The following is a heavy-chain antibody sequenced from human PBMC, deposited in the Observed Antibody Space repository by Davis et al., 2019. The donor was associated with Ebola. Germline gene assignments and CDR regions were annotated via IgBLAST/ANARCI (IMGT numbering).Heavy chain of an antibody. V-gene: IGHV1-8*01. CDR3: AREPSVHYSSSLGFDP. D-gene: IGHD6-13*01. J-gene: IGHJ5*02. CDR1: GYTFTSYD. CDR2: MNPNSGNT. Sequence: ASVKVSCKASGYTFTSYDINWVRQATGQGLEWMGWMNPNSGNTGYAQKFQGRVTMTRNTSISTAYMELSSLRSEDTAVYYCAREPSVHYSSSLGFDPWGQGTLVTVSS.